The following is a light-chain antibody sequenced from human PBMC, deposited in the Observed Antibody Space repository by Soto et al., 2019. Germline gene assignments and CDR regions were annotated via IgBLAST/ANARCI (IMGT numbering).Light chain of an antibody. CDR3: QQYNSYSPYT. J-gene: IGKJ2*01. CDR2: KAS. CDR1: QSISSW. Sequence: DIQMTHSPSTLSESVGDRVTITCRASQSISSWLAWYQQKPGKAPKLLIYKASSLESGVPSRFSGSGSGTEFTLTISSLQPDDFATYYCQQYNSYSPYTFGQGTKLEIK. V-gene: IGKV1-5*03.